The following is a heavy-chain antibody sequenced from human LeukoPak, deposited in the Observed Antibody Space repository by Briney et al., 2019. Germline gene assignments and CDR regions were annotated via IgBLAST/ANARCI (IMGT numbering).Heavy chain of an antibody. CDR3: ASDPLINGTKGEHY. Sequence: GGSLRLSCAASGFTFSSYSMNWVRQAPGKGLEWVSYISSSSSTIYYADSVKGRFTISRDNAKNSLYLQMNSLRAEDTAVYYCASDPLINGTKGEHYWGQGTLVTVSS. CDR1: GFTFSSYS. CDR2: ISSSSSTI. V-gene: IGHV3-48*01. D-gene: IGHD1-20*01. J-gene: IGHJ4*02.